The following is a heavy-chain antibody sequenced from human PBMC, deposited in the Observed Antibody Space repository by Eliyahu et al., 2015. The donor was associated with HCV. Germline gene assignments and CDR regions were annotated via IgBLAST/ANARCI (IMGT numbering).Heavy chain of an antibody. J-gene: IGHJ4*02. CDR1: GFXFSSYA. Sequence: EVQLLESGGGLVQPGGSLRLSCAASGFXFSSYAMXWVRQAPGKGLEWVSAISGXGGSTYYADSVKGRFTISRDNSKNTLYLQMNSLRAEDTAVYYCAGWFGELGRFDYWGQGTLVTVSS. V-gene: IGHV3-23*01. CDR2: ISGXGGST. D-gene: IGHD3-10*01. CDR3: AGWFGELGRFDY.